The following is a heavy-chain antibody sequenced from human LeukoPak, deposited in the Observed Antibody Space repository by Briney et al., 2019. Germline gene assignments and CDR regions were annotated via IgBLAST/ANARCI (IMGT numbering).Heavy chain of an antibody. V-gene: IGHV3-7*04. CDR1: EFTYW. CDR3: VGDSGWFTFRA. J-gene: IGHJ5*02. D-gene: IGHD6-19*01. CDR2: IDQSESAK. Sequence: GGSLRLSCVASEFTYWMTWVRQAPGRGLEWVASIDQSESAKLYEDSVKGRFTISRDNAKNSVHLQMNSLRVDDTAVYYCVGDSGWFTFRAWGQGTLVTVSS.